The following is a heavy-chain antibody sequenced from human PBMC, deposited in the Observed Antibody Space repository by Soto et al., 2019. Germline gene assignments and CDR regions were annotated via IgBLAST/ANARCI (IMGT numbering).Heavy chain of an antibody. CDR1: GGSISSGGYS. CDR2: IYHSGST. Sequence: SETLSLTCAVSGGSISSGGYSWSWIRQPPGKGLGWIGYIYHSGSTYYNPSLKSRVTISVDRSKNQFSLKLSSVTAADTAVYYCARAPGYSYGYNWFDPWGQGTLVTVSS. V-gene: IGHV4-30-2*01. J-gene: IGHJ5*02. D-gene: IGHD5-18*01. CDR3: ARAPGYSYGYNWFDP.